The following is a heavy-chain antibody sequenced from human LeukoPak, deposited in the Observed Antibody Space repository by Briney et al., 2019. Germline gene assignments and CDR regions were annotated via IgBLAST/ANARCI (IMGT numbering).Heavy chain of an antibody. Sequence: SETLSLTCTVSGGSISSYYWSWIRQPPGKGLEWIGYIYYSGSTNYNPSLKSRVTISVDTSKNQFSLKLSSVTAADTAVYYCAKDRGTSQYYFDYWGQGTLVTVSS. CDR1: GGSISSYY. CDR3: AKDRGTSQYYFDY. D-gene: IGHD2-2*01. V-gene: IGHV4-59*01. CDR2: IYYSGST. J-gene: IGHJ4*02.